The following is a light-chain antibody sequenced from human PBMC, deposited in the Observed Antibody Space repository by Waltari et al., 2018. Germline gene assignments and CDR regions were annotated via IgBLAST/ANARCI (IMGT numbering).Light chain of an antibody. CDR2: QTS. CDR3: QQNNSYSPTWT. J-gene: IGKJ1*01. V-gene: IGKV1-5*03. CDR1: QSTSSW. Sequence: DIQMTQSPSTLSASVGDPVTITCRASQSTSSWLAWFQQKPGKAPQLLVYQTSTLESGVPSRFSGSGSGTEFTLTISSLQPDDFATYYCQQNNSYSPTWTFGQGTKVEIK.